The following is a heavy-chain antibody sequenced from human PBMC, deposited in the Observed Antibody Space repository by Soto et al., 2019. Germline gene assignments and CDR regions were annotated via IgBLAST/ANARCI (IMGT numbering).Heavy chain of an antibody. CDR1: GFTVSTNF. CDR3: ARAKMQLWPNYYDDGLDV. Sequence: EVQLVESGGGLVQPGGSLRLSCAASGFTVSTNFMTWVRQAPGKGLEWVSGIYSGGSTFYADSVKGRFTITRDNSENTLYFQMNSLRAEDTAVYYCARAKMQLWPNYYDDGLDVWGQGTTVTVSS. V-gene: IGHV3-66*01. D-gene: IGHD5-18*01. J-gene: IGHJ6*02. CDR2: IYSGGST.